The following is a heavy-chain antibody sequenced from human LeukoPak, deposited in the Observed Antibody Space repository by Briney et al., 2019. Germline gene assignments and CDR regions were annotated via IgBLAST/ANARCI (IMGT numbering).Heavy chain of an antibody. CDR3: ARDGTTSMSNYYYAMDV. CDR2: IKQDGSTR. D-gene: IGHD4-11*01. Sequence: GGSLRLSCAASGFTFSNYWMSWVRQAPGKGLEWVGNIKQDGSTRYYVDSLKGRFTISRDNAKKSLYLQMNSLRAEDTAVYYCARDGTTSMSNYYYAMDVWGQGTTVTVSS. J-gene: IGHJ6*02. CDR1: GFTFSNYW. V-gene: IGHV3-7*04.